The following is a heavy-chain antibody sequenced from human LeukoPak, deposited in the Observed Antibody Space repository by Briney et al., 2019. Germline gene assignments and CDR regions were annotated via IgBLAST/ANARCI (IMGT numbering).Heavy chain of an antibody. CDR1: GGSISSGGYN. J-gene: IGHJ4*02. V-gene: IGHV4-31*03. D-gene: IGHD3-16*02. CDR3: ARGRSSDY. CDR2: IYDSGST. Sequence: TLSPTCTVSGGSISSGGYNWSGIRQHPGKGLECIGYIYDSGSTYYNPSLKSRVTLSVDTSKNQFSLKLSSVTAADTAVYYCARGRSSDYWGQGTLVTVSS.